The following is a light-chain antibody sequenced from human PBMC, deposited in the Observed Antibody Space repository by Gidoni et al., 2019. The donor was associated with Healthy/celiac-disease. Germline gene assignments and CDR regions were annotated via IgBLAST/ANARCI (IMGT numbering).Light chain of an antibody. CDR1: QSISSY. J-gene: IGKJ1*01. V-gene: IGKV1-39*01. Sequence: DIQRTKSPSSLSASVGDRVTITCRASQSISSYLNWYQQKPGKAPQLLIYAASSLQSGVPSRFSGSGSGTDFTLTISSLQPEDFATYSCQQSYSTPWTFGQGTKVEIK. CDR2: AAS. CDR3: QQSYSTPWT.